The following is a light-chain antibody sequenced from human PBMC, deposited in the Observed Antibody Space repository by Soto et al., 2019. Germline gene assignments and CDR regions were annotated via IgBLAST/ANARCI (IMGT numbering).Light chain of an antibody. Sequence: EIVMTQSPATLSVSPGERASLSCRASQSVNSNLAWYQQKPGQAPRLLIYGASIRATGIPARFSGSGSGTEFTLTISSLQSEDFAVYYCQHFNDWPPRYTFGQGTKVEIK. CDR1: QSVNSN. CDR3: QHFNDWPPRYT. CDR2: GAS. V-gene: IGKV3-15*01. J-gene: IGKJ2*01.